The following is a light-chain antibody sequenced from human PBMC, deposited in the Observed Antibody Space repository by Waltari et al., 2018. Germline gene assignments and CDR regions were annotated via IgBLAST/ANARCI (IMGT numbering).Light chain of an antibody. CDR1: KLGDKY. CDR2: EDS. CDR3: QTWTSSGVV. Sequence: SFELTQAPSVSVSPGQTASVTYSGDKLGDKYVCWYQQKPGHSPVLLIYEDSERPSGIPGRFSGSNSGNTATLTISATQAMDEADYYCQTWTSSGVVFGGGTKLTVL. J-gene: IGLJ2*01. V-gene: IGLV3-1*01.